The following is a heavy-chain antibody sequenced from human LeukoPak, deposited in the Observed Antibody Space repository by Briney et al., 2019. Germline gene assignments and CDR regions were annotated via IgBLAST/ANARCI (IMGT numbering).Heavy chain of an antibody. CDR3: ARRVVVPAAPYYFDY. J-gene: IGHJ4*02. Sequence: PGRSLRLSCAASGFTFSSYGMHWVRQAPGKGLEWVAVISYDGSNKYFADSVKGRFTISRDNAKNSVYLQMNSLRAEDTAVYYCARRVVVPAAPYYFDYWGQGTLVTVSS. CDR2: ISYDGSNK. V-gene: IGHV3-30*03. CDR1: GFTFSSYG. D-gene: IGHD2-2*01.